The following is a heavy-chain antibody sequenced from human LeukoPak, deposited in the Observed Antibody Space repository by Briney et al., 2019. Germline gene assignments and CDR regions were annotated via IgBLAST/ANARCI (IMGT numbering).Heavy chain of an antibody. Sequence: GGSLRLSCAASGFTFSSYAMSWVRQAPGKGLEWVSAISGSGGSTYYADSVKGRFTISRDNSKNTLYLQMNSLRAEDTAVYYCAKRPGYYDSSGYYFDYWGQGTLVTVSS. CDR2: ISGSGGST. CDR3: AKRPGYYDSSGYYFDY. CDR1: GFTFSSYA. D-gene: IGHD3-22*01. V-gene: IGHV3-23*01. J-gene: IGHJ4*02.